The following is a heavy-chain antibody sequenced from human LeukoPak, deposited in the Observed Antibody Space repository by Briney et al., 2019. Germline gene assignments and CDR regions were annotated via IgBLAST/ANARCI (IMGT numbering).Heavy chain of an antibody. D-gene: IGHD2-2*01. J-gene: IGHJ6*04. CDR2: IVVGSGNT. CDR1: GFTFTSSA. V-gene: IGHV1-58*02. CDR3: AAGGYCSSTSCRPPDV. Sequence: ASVKVSCKASGFTFTSSAMQWVRQARGQRLEWIGWIVVGSGNTNYAQKFQERVTITRDMSTSTAYMELSSLRSEDTAVYYCAAGGYCSSTSCRPPDVWGKGTTVTVSS.